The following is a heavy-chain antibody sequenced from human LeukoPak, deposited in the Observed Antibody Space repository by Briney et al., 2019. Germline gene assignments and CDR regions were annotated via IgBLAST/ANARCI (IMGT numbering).Heavy chain of an antibody. J-gene: IGHJ4*02. D-gene: IGHD6-19*01. V-gene: IGHV3-7*01. Sequence: PGGSLRLSCAASGFTFSSYWMSWVRQAPGKGLEWVANIKQDGSEKYYVDSVEGRFTISRDNAKNSLYLQMNSLRAEDTAVYYCASGPYVQWLAPFDYWGQGTLVTVSS. CDR1: GFTFSSYW. CDR2: IKQDGSEK. CDR3: ASGPYVQWLAPFDY.